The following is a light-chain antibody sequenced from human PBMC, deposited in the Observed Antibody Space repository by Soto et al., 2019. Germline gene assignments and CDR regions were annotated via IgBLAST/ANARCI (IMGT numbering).Light chain of an antibody. V-gene: IGLV1-47*01. CDR3: ATWDDSLDGPVV. Sequence: QSLLTQPPSASGTPGQGVTISCSGSTSNIGSNYVYWYQQLPGTAPKLLIYRNNQRPSGVPDRFSGSKSGTSASLAISGLRSDDEADYFCATWDDSLDGPVVFGGGTKLT. J-gene: IGLJ2*01. CDR1: TSNIGSNY. CDR2: RNN.